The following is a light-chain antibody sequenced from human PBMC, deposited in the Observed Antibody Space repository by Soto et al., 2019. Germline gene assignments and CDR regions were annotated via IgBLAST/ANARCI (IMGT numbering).Light chain of an antibody. CDR2: AAS. V-gene: IGKV3-20*01. Sequence: IVLTQSPGTLSLSPGERATLSCRASQSVDSNYLAWYRQKPGQAPRLLIYAASSRATGIPDRFSGSGSGTDFTVTISRLEPEDFAVYYCQQYGSSFITFGQGTRLEIK. CDR3: QQYGSSFIT. J-gene: IGKJ5*01. CDR1: QSVDSNY.